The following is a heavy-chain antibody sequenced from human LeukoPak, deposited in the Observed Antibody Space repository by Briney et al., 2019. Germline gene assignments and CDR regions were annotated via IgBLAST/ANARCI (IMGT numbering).Heavy chain of an antibody. CDR3: AKDSRQWLVGGNPTVSFLFDY. CDR2: ISGSGGST. Sequence: ETLSLTCAVSGASISGSAYYWGWIRQPPGKGLEWVSAISGSGGSTYYADSVKGRFTISRDNSKNTLYLQMNSLRAEDTAVYYCAKDSRQWLVGGNPTVSFLFDYWGQGTLVTVSS. CDR1: GASISGSAYY. J-gene: IGHJ4*02. V-gene: IGHV3-23*01. D-gene: IGHD6-19*01.